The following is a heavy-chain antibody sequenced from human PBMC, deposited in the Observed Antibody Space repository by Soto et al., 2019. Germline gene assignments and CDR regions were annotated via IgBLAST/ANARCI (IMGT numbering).Heavy chain of an antibody. Sequence: SETLSLTCAVYGGFFSGYYWSWIRQPPGKGLEWIGEINLNGITNFNPSLKSRVTISLDTSKKQIFLKLTSVTAADTAVYYCARVPDYWGQGILVTVSS. J-gene: IGHJ4*02. D-gene: IGHD2-2*01. V-gene: IGHV4-34*01. CDR3: ARVPDY. CDR1: GGFFSGYY. CDR2: INLNGIT.